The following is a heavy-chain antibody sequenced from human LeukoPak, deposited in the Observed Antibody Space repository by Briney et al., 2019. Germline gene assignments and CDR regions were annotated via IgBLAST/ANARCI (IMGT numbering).Heavy chain of an antibody. D-gene: IGHD3-10*01. J-gene: IGHJ4*02. CDR2: ISWNSGSI. V-gene: IGHV3-9*01. CDR3: AKVFSKWWFGESLLDY. Sequence: PGRSLRLSCAASGFTFDDYAMHWVRQAPGKGLEWVSGISWNSGSIGYADSVKGRFTISRDNAKNSLYLQMNSLRAEDTALYYCAKVFSKWWFGESLLDYWGQGTLVTVSS. CDR1: GFTFDDYA.